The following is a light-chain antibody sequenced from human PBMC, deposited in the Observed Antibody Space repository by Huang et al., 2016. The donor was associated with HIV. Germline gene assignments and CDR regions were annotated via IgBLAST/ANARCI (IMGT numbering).Light chain of an antibody. CDR3: QQYITWPPLT. V-gene: IGKV3-15*01. Sequence: EIVMTQSPVTLSVSLGERATLTCRASQSITTNLAWYQQKTGQAPRLLIDGASTRASGVPARFSGGGSGTEFTLTISRLQSEDFAVYFCQQYITWPPLTFGGGTTVGIK. CDR1: QSITTN. J-gene: IGKJ4*01. CDR2: GAS.